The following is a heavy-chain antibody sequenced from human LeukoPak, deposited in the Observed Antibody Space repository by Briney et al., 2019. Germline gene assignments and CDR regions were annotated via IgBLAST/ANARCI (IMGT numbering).Heavy chain of an antibody. V-gene: IGHV3-23*01. D-gene: IGHD3-3*01. CDR1: GFTFSSYA. Sequence: GGSLRLSCAASGFTFSSYAMSWVRQAPGKGLEWVSAISGSGGSTYYADSVKGRFTISRDNSKNTLYLQMNSLRAEDTAVYYCAKDIATYYDFWSGYPSDYWGQGTLVTVSS. CDR3: AKDIATYYDFWSGYPSDY. CDR2: ISGSGGST. J-gene: IGHJ4*02.